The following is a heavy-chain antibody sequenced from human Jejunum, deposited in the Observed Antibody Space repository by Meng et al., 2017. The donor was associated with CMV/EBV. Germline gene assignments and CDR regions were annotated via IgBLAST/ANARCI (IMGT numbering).Heavy chain of an antibody. CDR3: VRVEEQLS. CDR1: GFTFSSNW. CDR2: INSDGTST. J-gene: IGHJ5*02. V-gene: IGHV3-74*01. D-gene: IGHD6-13*01. Sequence: GDLWEAGGGVVQPGRSLRLSCAGSGFTFSSNWMHWVRQAPGKGLVWVSHINSDGTSTNYADSVKGRFTISRDNAKNTLYLQMSSLTADDTVVYYCVRVEEQLSWGQGSLVTVSS.